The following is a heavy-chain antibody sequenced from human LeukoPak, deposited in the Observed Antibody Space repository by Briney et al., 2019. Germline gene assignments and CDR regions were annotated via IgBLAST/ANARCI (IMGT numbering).Heavy chain of an antibody. CDR3: TSWGDTTAEYFQR. D-gene: IGHD2-21*02. Sequence: GGSLRLSCVVSGFTFNRCWMNWVRQAPGKGLEWVAHINPDGRDTYYVGSVKGRFTISRDNAENSMYLQMNSLRVEDTAVYYCTSWGDTTAEYFQRWGQGTLVTVSS. CDR2: INPDGRDT. J-gene: IGHJ1*01. V-gene: IGHV3-7*01. CDR1: GFTFNRCW.